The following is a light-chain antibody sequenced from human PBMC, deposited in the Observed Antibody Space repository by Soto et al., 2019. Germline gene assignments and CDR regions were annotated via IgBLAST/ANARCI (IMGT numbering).Light chain of an antibody. CDR3: LQHHSFPRT. Sequence: DIQMIQSPSSLSASVGDRVTITCRASQGIRNELGWYQQKPGKAPKRLIYGASSLQSGVPSRFSGSGSGTEFTLTISSLQPEDFATYYCLQHHSFPRTFGEGTKVEIK. V-gene: IGKV1-17*01. J-gene: IGKJ1*01. CDR1: QGIRNE. CDR2: GAS.